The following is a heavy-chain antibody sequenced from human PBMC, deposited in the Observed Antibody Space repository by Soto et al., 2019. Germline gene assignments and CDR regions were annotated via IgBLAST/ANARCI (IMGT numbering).Heavy chain of an antibody. CDR2: LSSSGGNT. CDR3: AKKLGYSNSRGYYPGAFDY. J-gene: IGHJ4*02. Sequence: EVQLLESGGDLVQPWGSLRLSCAASGFTFGTYAMAWVRQAPGRGLEWVSGLSSSGGNTYYADSVKGRFTISRDNSKNTLYLQINSLRAEDTAVYYCAKKLGYSNSRGYYPGAFDYWGQGTPVTVSS. D-gene: IGHD3-22*01. CDR1: GFTFGTYA. V-gene: IGHV3-23*01.